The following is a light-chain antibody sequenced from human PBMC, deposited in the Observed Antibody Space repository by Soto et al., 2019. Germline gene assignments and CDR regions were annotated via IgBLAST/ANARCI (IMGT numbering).Light chain of an antibody. V-gene: IGLV2-14*01. CDR1: SSDVGSYNY. CDR3: SSYTSSNTGV. J-gene: IGLJ3*02. CDR2: EVS. Sequence: QSVLTQPASVSGSPGQSITISCTGTSSDVGSYNYVSWYQQHPGKAPKLMIFEVSNRPSGVSNRFSGSKSGSTASLTISGLQAEDEADYYCSSYTSSNTGVFGGGTKLTVL.